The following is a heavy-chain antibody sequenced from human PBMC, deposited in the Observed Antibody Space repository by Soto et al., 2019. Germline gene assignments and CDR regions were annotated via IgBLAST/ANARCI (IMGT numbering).Heavy chain of an antibody. CDR3: ARDNCGGDCYLGLDY. V-gene: IGHV4-34*01. J-gene: IGHJ4*02. D-gene: IGHD2-21*02. CDR1: GGSFSGYY. Sequence: SETLSLTCAVYGGSFSGYYWSWIRQPPGKGLEWIGEINHSGSTNYNPSLKSRVTISVDTSKNQFSLKLSSVTAADTAVYYCARDNCGGDCYLGLDYWGQGTLVTVSS. CDR2: INHSGST.